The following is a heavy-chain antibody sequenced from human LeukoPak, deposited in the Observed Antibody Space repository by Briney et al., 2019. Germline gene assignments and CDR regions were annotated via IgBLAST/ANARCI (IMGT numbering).Heavy chain of an antibody. CDR1: GGSTSSSSYY. Sequence: SETLSLTCTVSGGSTSSSSYYWAWIRQPPGKGLEWIGSLYYSGSSSYNPSLKSRLTISVDISKNQFSLRLSSVTAADTAVYYCAKSRNYYESRDAFDIWGQGTMVTVSS. CDR2: LYYSGSS. J-gene: IGHJ3*02. CDR3: AKSRNYYESRDAFDI. D-gene: IGHD3-22*01. V-gene: IGHV4-39*01.